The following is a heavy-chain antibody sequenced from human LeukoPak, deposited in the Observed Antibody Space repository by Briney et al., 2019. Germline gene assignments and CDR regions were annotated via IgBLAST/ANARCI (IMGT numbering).Heavy chain of an antibody. CDR3: ARITMVRGSYDY. J-gene: IGHJ4*02. D-gene: IGHD3-10*01. Sequence: GGSLRLSCAASGFTFSSYSMNWVRQAPGKGLEWVSSISSSSYIYYADSVKGRFTISRDNAKNSLYLQMNSLRAEDTAVYYCARITMVRGSYDYWGQGTLVTVSS. CDR2: ISSSSYI. CDR1: GFTFSSYS. V-gene: IGHV3-21*01.